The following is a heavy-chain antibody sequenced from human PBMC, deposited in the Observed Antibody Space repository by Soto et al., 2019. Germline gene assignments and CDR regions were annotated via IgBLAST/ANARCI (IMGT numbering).Heavy chain of an antibody. V-gene: IGHV4-31*03. CDR3: ARDRSPAYYYGSGSYEGWFDP. Sequence: SETLSLTCTVSGGSISSGGYYWSWIRQHPGKGLEWIGYIYYSGSTYYNPSLKSRVTISVDTSKNQFSLKLSSVTAADTAVYYCARDRSPAYYYGSGSYEGWFDPWGQGTLVTVSS. CDR1: GGSISSGGYY. D-gene: IGHD3-10*01. CDR2: IYYSGST. J-gene: IGHJ5*02.